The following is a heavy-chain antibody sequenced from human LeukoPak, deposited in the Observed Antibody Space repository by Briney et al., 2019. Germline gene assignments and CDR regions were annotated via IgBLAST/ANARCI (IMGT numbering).Heavy chain of an antibody. D-gene: IGHD6-6*01. CDR2: ISGSGGST. J-gene: IGHJ4*02. Sequence: GGSLRLSCAASGFTFSSYAMSWVRQAPGKGLEWVSAISGSGGSTYYADSVKGRFTISRDTSRNTLYLQMHSLRAEDTAVYYCARLISTSSSRFSDYWGQGTLVTVSS. CDR3: ARLISTSSSRFSDY. CDR1: GFTFSSYA. V-gene: IGHV3-23*01.